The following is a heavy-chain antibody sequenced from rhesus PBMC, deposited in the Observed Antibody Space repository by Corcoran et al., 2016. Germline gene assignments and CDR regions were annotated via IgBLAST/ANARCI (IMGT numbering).Heavy chain of an antibody. J-gene: IGHJ3*01. CDR1: GYSISSGYY. CDR2: IRSGGSN. CDR3: ARNSGGSSYDAFDF. D-gene: IGHD4-29*01. Sequence: QVQLQESGPGLVKPSETLSLTCAVSGYSISSGYYWGWIRQPPGKGLEWIGHIRSGGSNSLNPSLKSRVTLSVDTSKNQFSLKLSSVTAADTAVYYCARNSGGSSYDAFDFWGQGLRVTVSS. V-gene: IGHV4S14*01.